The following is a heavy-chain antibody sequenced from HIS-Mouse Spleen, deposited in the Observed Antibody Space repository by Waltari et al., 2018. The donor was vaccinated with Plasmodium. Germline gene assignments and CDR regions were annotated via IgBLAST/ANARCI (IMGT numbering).Heavy chain of an antibody. J-gene: IGHJ4*02. CDR1: GYTFSSYG. D-gene: IGHD1-26*01. V-gene: IGHV1-18*01. CDR3: ARLLPWVHGHFDY. CDR2: ISGYNVNT. Sequence: QVQLVQSGAEGKRPGASVKVSCKASGYTFSSYGISWVRQAPGQGLEWMGWISGYNVNTNYAHKVQGRVTMTPDTSTSTAYMELRSLGSDDTAVYYCARLLPWVHGHFDYWGQGTLVTVSS.